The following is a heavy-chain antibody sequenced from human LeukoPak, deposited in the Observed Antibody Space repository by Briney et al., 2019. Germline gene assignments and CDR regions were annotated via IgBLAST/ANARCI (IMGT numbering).Heavy chain of an antibody. V-gene: IGHV1-2*02. CDR2: INPNSGGT. CDR3: ARASNDYGDYGNWFDP. CDR1: GYTFTGYY. J-gene: IGHJ5*02. D-gene: IGHD4-17*01. Sequence: ASVKVSCKASGYTFTGYYMHWVRQAPGQGLEWMGWINPNSGGTNYAQKFQGRVTMTRDTSIGTAYMELSRLRSDDTAVYYCARASNDYGDYGNWFDPWGQGTLVTVSS.